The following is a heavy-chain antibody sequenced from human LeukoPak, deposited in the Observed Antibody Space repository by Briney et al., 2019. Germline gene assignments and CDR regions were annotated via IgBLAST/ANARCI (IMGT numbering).Heavy chain of an antibody. V-gene: IGHV1-18*01. Sequence: GASVKVSCKASGYTFTSYDISWVRQAPGQGLEWMGWISAYNGNTNYAQKVQGRVTMTTDTSTSTTYMELRSLGSDDTAVYYCARDLNARAVAGATDWFDPWGQGTLVTVSS. CDR3: ARDLNARAVAGATDWFDP. CDR1: GYTFTSYD. J-gene: IGHJ5*02. D-gene: IGHD6-19*01. CDR2: ISAYNGNT.